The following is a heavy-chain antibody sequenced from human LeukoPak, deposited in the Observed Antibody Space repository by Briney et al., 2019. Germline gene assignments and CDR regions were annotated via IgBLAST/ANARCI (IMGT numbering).Heavy chain of an antibody. Sequence: SETLSLTCTVSGGSISSYYWSWIRQPPGKGLEWIGYIYYSGSTNYNPSLKSRVTISVDTSKNQFSLKLSSVTAADTAVYYCARNGGGYVRYNWFDPWGQGTLVTVSS. CDR1: GGSISSYY. J-gene: IGHJ5*02. D-gene: IGHD5-12*01. CDR2: IYYSGST. V-gene: IGHV4-59*01. CDR3: ARNGGGYVRYNWFDP.